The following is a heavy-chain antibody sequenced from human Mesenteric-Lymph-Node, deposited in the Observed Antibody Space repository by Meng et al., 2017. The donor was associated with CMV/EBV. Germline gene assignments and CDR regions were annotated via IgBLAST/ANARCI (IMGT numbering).Heavy chain of an antibody. Sequence: MSWVRQAQGKGLVWVARMDRDESKGSDESKTRYADSVKDRFTITRDNAKNILYLQMNSLRADDTAIYYCARSTASKIDNWGWGQGTLVTVSS. CDR3: ARSTASKIDNWG. J-gene: IGHJ4*02. CDR2: MDRDESKGSDESKT. V-gene: IGHV3-74*01. D-gene: IGHD7-27*01.